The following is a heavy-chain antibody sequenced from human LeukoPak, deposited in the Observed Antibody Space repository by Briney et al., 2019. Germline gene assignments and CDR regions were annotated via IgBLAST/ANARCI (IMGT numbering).Heavy chain of an antibody. CDR2: INAGNGNT. Sequence: ASVKVSCKASGYTFTSYAMHWVRQAPGQRLEWMGWINAGNGNTKYSQKFQGRVTITRDTSASTAYMELSSVTAADTAVYYCARDYGDYGYWGQGTLVTVSS. CDR3: ARDYGDYGY. V-gene: IGHV1-3*01. J-gene: IGHJ4*02. CDR1: GYTFTSYA. D-gene: IGHD4-17*01.